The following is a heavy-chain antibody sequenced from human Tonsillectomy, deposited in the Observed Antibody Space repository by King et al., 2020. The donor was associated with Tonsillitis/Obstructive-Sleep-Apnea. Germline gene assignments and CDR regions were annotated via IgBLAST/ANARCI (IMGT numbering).Heavy chain of an antibody. V-gene: IGHV3-20*04. CDR1: GFTFDEYG. CDR3: ARRAYCSSTSCSYFDY. CDR2: INWNGGST. D-gene: IGHD2-2*01. J-gene: IGHJ4*02. Sequence: VQLVESGGGVVRPGGSLRLSCAASGFTFDEYGMSWVRHAPGKGLEWVSGINWNGGSTVYADSVKGRFTISRDNAKNSLYLQMNSLRAEDTALYYCARRAYCSSTSCSYFDYWGQGPLVTVSS.